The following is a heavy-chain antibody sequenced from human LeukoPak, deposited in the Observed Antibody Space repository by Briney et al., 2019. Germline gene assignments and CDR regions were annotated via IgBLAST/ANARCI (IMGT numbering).Heavy chain of an antibody. V-gene: IGHV4-61*01. Sequence: KPSETLSLTCTVSGGSVGSDNYYWSWIRQPPEKGLEWIGHIFYSGSTHFNPSLRSRVIISVDAPKNQFSLKLTSVTAADTAVYYCARDLLGATSFLDYWGQGTLVTVSS. D-gene: IGHD1-26*01. CDR2: IFYSGST. CDR1: GGSVGSDNYY. CDR3: ARDLLGATSFLDY. J-gene: IGHJ4*02.